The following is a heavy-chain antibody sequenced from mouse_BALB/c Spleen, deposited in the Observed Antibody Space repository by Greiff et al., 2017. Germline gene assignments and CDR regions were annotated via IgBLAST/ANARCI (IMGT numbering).Heavy chain of an antibody. CDR3: ARGNGKYFDY. D-gene: IGHD2-1*01. J-gene: IGHJ2*01. CDR1: GYSITSDYA. CDR2: ISYSGST. V-gene: IGHV3-2*02. Sequence: EVKLQESGPGLVKPSQSLSLTCTVTGYSITSDYAWNWIRQFPGNKLEWMGYISYSGSTSYNPSLKSRISITRDTSKNQFFLQLNSVTTEDTATYYCARGNGKYFDYWGQGTTLTVSS.